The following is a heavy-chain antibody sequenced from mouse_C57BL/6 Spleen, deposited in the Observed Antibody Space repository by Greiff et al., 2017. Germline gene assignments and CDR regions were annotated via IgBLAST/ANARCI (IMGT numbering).Heavy chain of an antibody. V-gene: IGHV1-80*01. Sequence: QVQLQQSGAELVKPGASVKISCKASGYAFSSYWMNWVKQRPGKGLEWIGQIYPGVGDTNYNGKFKGKATLTADKSSSTAYLQLSSLTCKDSAVYFCASEGTYYRYLDVWGTGTTVTVSS. CDR3: ASEGTYYRYLDV. D-gene: IGHD2-12*01. J-gene: IGHJ1*03. CDR2: IYPGVGDT. CDR1: GYAFSSYW.